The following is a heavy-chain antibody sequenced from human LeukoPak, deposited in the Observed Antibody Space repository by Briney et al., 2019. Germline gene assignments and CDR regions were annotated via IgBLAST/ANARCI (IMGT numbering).Heavy chain of an antibody. CDR1: GFTFSSYW. V-gene: IGHV3-7*04. J-gene: IGHJ4*02. CDR2: IKQDGSEK. CDR3: ARAYGSGSYSLSPDY. D-gene: IGHD3-10*01. Sequence: GGSLRLSCEASGFTFSSYWMSWVRQAPGKGLEWVANIKQDGSEKYYVDSVKGRFTISRDNAKNSLYLQKNSLRAEDTAVYYCARAYGSGSYSLSPDYWGQGTLVTVSS.